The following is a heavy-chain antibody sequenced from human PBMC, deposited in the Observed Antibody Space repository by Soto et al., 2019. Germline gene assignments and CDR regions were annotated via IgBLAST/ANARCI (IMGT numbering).Heavy chain of an antibody. Sequence: GGALRLSCAASGFTFSSYALSWVRHAPGKGLEWVSSISESGDSTYYADSVKGRFTISRDNSKNTVYLQMNSLRAEDTAVFYCAKDRSGSGNYYCDYWGQGALVTVSS. CDR3: AKDRSGSGNYYCDY. J-gene: IGHJ4*02. V-gene: IGHV3-23*01. CDR1: GFTFSSYA. D-gene: IGHD3-10*01. CDR2: ISESGDST.